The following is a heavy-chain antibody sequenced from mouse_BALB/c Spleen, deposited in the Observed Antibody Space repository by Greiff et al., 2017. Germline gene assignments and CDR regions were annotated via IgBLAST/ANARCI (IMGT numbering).Heavy chain of an antibody. V-gene: IGHV2-6-7*01. Sequence: VQLQQSGPGLVAPSQSLSITCTVSGFSLTGYGVNWVRPPPGKGLEWLGMIWGDGSTDYNSALKSRLSISKDNSKRQVFLKMNSLQTDDTARYYCARADYDGEGFAYWGQGTLVTVSA. J-gene: IGHJ3*01. CDR2: IWGDGST. CDR1: GFSLTGYG. CDR3: ARADYDGEGFAY. D-gene: IGHD2-4*01.